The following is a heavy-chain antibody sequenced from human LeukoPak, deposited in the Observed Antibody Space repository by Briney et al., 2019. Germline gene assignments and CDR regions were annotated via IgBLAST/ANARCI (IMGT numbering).Heavy chain of an antibody. CDR1: GFPFSSYT. J-gene: IGHJ4*02. CDR3: ARDSGGYFDRNHFGY. CDR2: ISSSSNYI. D-gene: IGHD3-9*01. Sequence: GGSLRLSCAASGFPFSSYTMNWVRQAPGKGLEWVSSISSSSNYIHYADSLKGRFTVSRDNAKNSLYLQMNSLRAEDTAVYYCARDSGGYFDRNHFGYWGQGTLVTVSS. V-gene: IGHV3-21*06.